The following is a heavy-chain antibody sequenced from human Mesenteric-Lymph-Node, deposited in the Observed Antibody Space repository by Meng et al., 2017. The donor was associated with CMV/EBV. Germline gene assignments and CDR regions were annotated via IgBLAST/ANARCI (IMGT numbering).Heavy chain of an antibody. Sequence: GESLKISCAASGFTFSSYWMSWVRQAPGKGLEWVANIKQDGSEKYYVDSVKGRFTISRDNAKNSLYLQMNSLRAEDTAVYYCARDFPGITMVRGVIAPFAYWGQGTLVTVSS. CDR3: ARDFPGITMVRGVIAPFAY. J-gene: IGHJ4*02. D-gene: IGHD3-10*01. V-gene: IGHV3-7*01. CDR2: IKQDGSEK. CDR1: GFTFSSYW.